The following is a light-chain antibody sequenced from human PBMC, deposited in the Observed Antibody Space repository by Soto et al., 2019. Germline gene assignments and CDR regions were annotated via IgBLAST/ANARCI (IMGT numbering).Light chain of an antibody. J-gene: IGLJ2*01. CDR2: DVI. V-gene: IGLV2-8*01. Sequence: QSALTQPPSASGSPGQSVTISCTGTSSDVGGYDYVSWFQQHPDKAPKLIIYDVIKRPSGVPDRFSGSKSVNTASLTISGLQAEDEADYYCSSYTSSSTLVVFGGGTKLNVL. CDR1: SSDVGGYDY. CDR3: SSYTSSSTLVV.